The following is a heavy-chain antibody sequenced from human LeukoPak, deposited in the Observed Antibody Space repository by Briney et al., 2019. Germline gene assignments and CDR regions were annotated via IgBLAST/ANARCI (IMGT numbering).Heavy chain of an antibody. V-gene: IGHV3-30-3*01. CDR2: ISYDGSNK. J-gene: IGHJ5*02. CDR1: GFTFSSYA. D-gene: IGHD2-2*02. CDR3: AREVIVVVPAAIRDRPFNWFDP. Sequence: GGSLRLSCAASGFTFSSYAMHWVRQAPGKGLEWVAVISYDGSNKYYADSVKGRFTISRDNSKNTLYLQMNSLRAEDTAVYYCAREVIVVVPAAIRDRPFNWFDPWGQGTLVTVSS.